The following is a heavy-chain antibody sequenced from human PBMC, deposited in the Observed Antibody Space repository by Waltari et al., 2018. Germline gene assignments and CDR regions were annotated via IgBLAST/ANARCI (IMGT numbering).Heavy chain of an antibody. CDR3: AHRRWDSSGWSGVWFDP. D-gene: IGHD6-19*01. V-gene: IGHV2-5*05. CDR2: IYWDDDT. Sequence: QITLKESGPALVKPTQTLTLTCSVSGFSISPNTVGVGWIRQTPGKALAWLALIYWDDDTRFGPSLKSRLTVTRDTSKNQVVLTMTNMDPLDTGTYFCAHRRWDSSGWSGVWFDPWGQGTLVTVSS. CDR1: GFSISPNTVG. J-gene: IGHJ5*02.